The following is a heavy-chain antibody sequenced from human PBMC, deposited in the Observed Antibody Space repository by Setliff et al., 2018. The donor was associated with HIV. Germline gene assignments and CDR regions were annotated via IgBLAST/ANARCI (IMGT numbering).Heavy chain of an antibody. D-gene: IGHD4-17*01. CDR1: GASISDNTYS. V-gene: IGHV4-39*07. J-gene: IGHJ3*01. CDR3: ARVQMAYAAFDV. CDR2: FYFGGNT. Sequence: SETLSLTCGVSGASISDNTYSWGWVRQPPGQGLEWLGSFYFGGNTHYNPSLKSRLTISVDTSKHQFSLKLSSVTAADTAVYYCARVQMAYAAFDVWGQGTMVTVSS.